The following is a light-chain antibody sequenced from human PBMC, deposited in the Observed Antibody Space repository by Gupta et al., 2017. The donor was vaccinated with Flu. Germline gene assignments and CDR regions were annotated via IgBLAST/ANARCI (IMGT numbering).Light chain of an antibody. J-gene: IGKJ2*01. CDR3: QQDYSYPRYT. V-gene: IGKV1-8*01. Sequence: AIRMTQSPSSFSASTGDRVTITCRASQGISSNLAWYQQNPGKAPKLLIYAASTLQSGVPSRFSGSGSGTDVTLTISCLQSEDFATYYCQQDYSYPRYTFGQGTKLEIK. CDR2: AAS. CDR1: QGISSN.